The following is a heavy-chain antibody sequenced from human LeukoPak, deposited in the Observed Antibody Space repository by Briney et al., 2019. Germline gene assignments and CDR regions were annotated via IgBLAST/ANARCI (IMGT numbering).Heavy chain of an antibody. V-gene: IGHV1-2*02. D-gene: IGHD2-15*01. CDR3: ARSRREGLVVAALVIDY. CDR1: GYTYTGYY. CDR2: INPNSGGT. J-gene: IGHJ4*02. Sequence: ASVKVSCKASGYTYTGYYMHWVRQAPGQGLEWMGWINPNSGGTNYAQKFQGRVTMTRDTSISTAYMEPSRLRSDNPAVYYCARSRREGLVVAALVIDYWGQGTLVTVSS.